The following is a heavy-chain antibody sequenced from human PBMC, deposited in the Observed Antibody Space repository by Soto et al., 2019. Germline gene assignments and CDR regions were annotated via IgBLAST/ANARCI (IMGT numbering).Heavy chain of an antibody. J-gene: IGHJ4*02. CDR1: GGSVNSASHN. V-gene: IGHV4-61*01. CDR3: ARDMGGYYFEPNDY. D-gene: IGHD3-22*01. CDR2: IYYTGST. Sequence: PSETLSLTCTVSGGSVNSASHNWSWIRQPPGKGLEWIGYIYYTGSTNYNPSLKSRVTISLDTSRNQFSLKLSSVTAADTAVFYCARDMGGYYFEPNDYWGQGTLVTVSS.